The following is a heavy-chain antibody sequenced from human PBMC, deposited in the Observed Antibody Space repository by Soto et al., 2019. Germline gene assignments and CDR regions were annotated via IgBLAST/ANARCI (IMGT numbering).Heavy chain of an antibody. Sequence: QLQLQESGPGLVKPSETLSLTCTVSGGSISSSSYYWGWIRQPPGKGLEWIGVIYYSGSTYYNPSLKSRVTIAVDTSTNQFSLKLSSVTAADTSVYYCARHEAGVCSGGSCYSSPYFQHWGQGTLVTVSS. D-gene: IGHD2-15*01. V-gene: IGHV4-39*01. CDR3: ARHEAGVCSGGSCYSSPYFQH. J-gene: IGHJ1*01. CDR2: IYYSGST. CDR1: GGSISSSSYY.